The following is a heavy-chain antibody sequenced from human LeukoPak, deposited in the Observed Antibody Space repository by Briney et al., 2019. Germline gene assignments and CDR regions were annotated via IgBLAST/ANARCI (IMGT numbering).Heavy chain of an antibody. CDR2: INHSGST. CDR1: GGSFSGYY. J-gene: IGHJ3*02. D-gene: IGHD3-10*01. V-gene: IGHV4-34*01. CDR3: AKSNGYGLVDI. Sequence: KASETLSLTCAVYGGSFSGYYWSWIRQPPGKGLEWIGEINHSGSTNYNPSLKSRVTISLDTSRNQSSLKLNSVTAADTAVYYCAKSNGYGLVDIWGQGTMVTVSS.